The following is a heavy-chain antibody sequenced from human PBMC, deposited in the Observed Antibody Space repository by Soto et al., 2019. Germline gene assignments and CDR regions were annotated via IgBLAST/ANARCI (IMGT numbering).Heavy chain of an antibody. D-gene: IGHD2-2*01. CDR2: VSFDGSNS. V-gene: IGHV3-30-3*01. Sequence: QVQLVESGVGVVQPGRSLRLSCAASGFTFSNYAMHWVRQAPVKGLDWVAVVSFDGSNSYYADSVKGRFTISRVNSKNTLFMQMNSLRPEDTAVYFCARPIVPAIQNHPYYYYGLDVWGQGTTVTVSS. J-gene: IGHJ6*02. CDR3: ARPIVPAIQNHPYYYYGLDV. CDR1: GFTFSNYA.